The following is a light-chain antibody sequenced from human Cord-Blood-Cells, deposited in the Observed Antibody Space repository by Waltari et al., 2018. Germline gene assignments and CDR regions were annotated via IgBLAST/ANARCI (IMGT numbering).Light chain of an antibody. CDR2: AAS. V-gene: IGKV1D-8*01. J-gene: IGKJ2*01. Sequence: VILMTQSPFLHRSSTGDRVTISCRVSQGISSYLAWYQQKPGKAPELLIYAASTLQSGVPSRFSGSGSGTAFTLTISCLQSEDFATYYCQQYYSFPYTFGQGTKLEIK. CDR1: QGISSY. CDR3: QQYYSFPYT.